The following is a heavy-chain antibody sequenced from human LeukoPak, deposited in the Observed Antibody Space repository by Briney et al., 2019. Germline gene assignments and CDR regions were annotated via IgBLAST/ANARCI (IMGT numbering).Heavy chain of an antibody. CDR1: GYTFTSYG. CDR3: ARESGYDSSGPGYWFDP. J-gene: IGHJ5*02. CDR2: ISAYNGNT. V-gene: IGHV1-18*01. D-gene: IGHD5-18*01. Sequence: APVKVSFKASGYTFTSYGISWVRQAPGQGLEWMGWISAYNGNTNYAQKLQGRVTMTTDTSTSTAYMELRSPRSDDTAVYYCARESGYDSSGPGYWFDPWGQGTLVTVSS.